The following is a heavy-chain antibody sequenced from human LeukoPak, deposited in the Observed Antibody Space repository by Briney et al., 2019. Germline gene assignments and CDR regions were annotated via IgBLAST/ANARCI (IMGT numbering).Heavy chain of an antibody. D-gene: IGHD6-19*01. CDR3: ARHDSSGWHFDY. Sequence: SETLSLTCTVSVGSLSSSSYYWGWIRQPPGKGLEWIGSIYYSGSTYYNPSLKSRVTISVDTSKNQFSLKLSSVTAADTAVYYCARHDSSGWHFDYWGQGTLVTVSS. CDR1: VGSLSSSSYY. V-gene: IGHV4-39*01. J-gene: IGHJ4*02. CDR2: IYYSGST.